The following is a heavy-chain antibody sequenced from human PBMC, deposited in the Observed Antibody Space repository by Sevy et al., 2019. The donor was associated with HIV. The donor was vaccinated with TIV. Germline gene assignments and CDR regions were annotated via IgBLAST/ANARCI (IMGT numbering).Heavy chain of an antibody. Sequence: GGSLRLSCSASGFTFSGSALHWVRQAPGKGLEYVSVISSSGSSAYYAESVRGRFTISRDNSKNTLYLQMGSLGAEDTAVYYCVKDSIFYDSSSGYRPFYYYGMDVWGQGTSVTVSS. CDR1: GFTFSGSA. D-gene: IGHD3-3*01. V-gene: IGHV3-64D*09. J-gene: IGHJ6*02. CDR2: ISSSGSSA. CDR3: VKDSIFYDSSSGYRPFYYYGMDV.